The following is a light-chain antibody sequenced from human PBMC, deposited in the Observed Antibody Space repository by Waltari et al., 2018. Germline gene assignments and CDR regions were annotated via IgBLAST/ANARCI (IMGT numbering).Light chain of an antibody. CDR3: QQSYTTPFT. Sequence: DIQMTQSPPSLSASVRDRVTITCRATQRISTSLNWYQQKPGKAPNLLIYGASSLERGVPSRFSGSGSGTDFTLTISSLHPEDFATYYCQQSYTTPFTFGPGTKVDLK. CDR2: GAS. V-gene: IGKV1-39*01. J-gene: IGKJ3*01. CDR1: QRISTS.